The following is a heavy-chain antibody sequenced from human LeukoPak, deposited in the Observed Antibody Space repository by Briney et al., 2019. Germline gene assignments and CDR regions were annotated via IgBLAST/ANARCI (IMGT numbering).Heavy chain of an antibody. Sequence: PGGSLRLSCAASGFTFSNNWMHWVRQAPGKGLVWVSRIFRDDSSISYADSVRGRFTISRDNAKNTLYLQMNSLRADDTAVYYCVRSYDYWGQGTMVIASS. J-gene: IGHJ4*02. V-gene: IGHV3-74*03. CDR2: IFRDDSSI. CDR3: VRSYDY. CDR1: GFTFSNNW.